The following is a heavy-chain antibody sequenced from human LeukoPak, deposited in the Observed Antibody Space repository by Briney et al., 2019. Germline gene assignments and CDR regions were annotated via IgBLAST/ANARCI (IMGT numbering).Heavy chain of an antibody. CDR1: GFTFSSYW. D-gene: IGHD3-10*01. J-gene: IGHJ4*02. CDR3: ASFGGSGSPFDY. Sequence: GGSLRLSCAASGFTFSSYWMSWVRQAPGKGLEWVANIKQDGSEKYYVDSVKGRFTISRDNAKNSLYLQMNSPRAEDTAVYYCASFGGSGSPFDYWGQGTLVTVSS. CDR2: IKQDGSEK. V-gene: IGHV3-7*01.